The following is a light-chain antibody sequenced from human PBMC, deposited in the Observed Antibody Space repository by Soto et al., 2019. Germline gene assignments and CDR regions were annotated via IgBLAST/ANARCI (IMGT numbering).Light chain of an antibody. CDR1: QSISSH. CDR3: QQRTSWPLT. Sequence: EIVLTQSPATLSLSPGERATLSCRASQSISSHLAWYQQTPGQPPRLLIHETSNRATGVPARFSGSGSGTDFTLTISSLEPVDFAVYYCQQRTSWPLTFGGGTKVEVK. CDR2: ETS. V-gene: IGKV3-11*01. J-gene: IGKJ4*01.